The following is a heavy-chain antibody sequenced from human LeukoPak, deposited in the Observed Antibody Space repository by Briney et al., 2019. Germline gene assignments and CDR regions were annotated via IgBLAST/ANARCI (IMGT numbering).Heavy chain of an antibody. Sequence: ASVTVSCKASGYTFTGYYMHWVRQAPGQGLEWMGWINPNSGSTNYAQKFQGRVTMTRDTSISTAYMELSRLRSDDTAVYYCARDQTETTVVTLVVTYWGQGTLVTVSS. J-gene: IGHJ4*02. CDR3: ARDQTETTVVTLVVTY. V-gene: IGHV1-2*02. CDR1: GYTFTGYY. CDR2: INPNSGST. D-gene: IGHD4-23*01.